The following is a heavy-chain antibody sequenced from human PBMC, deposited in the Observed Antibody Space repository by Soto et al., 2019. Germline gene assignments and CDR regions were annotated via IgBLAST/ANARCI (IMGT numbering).Heavy chain of an antibody. CDR1: GGPISSYY. Sequence: SETLSLTCTVSGGPISSYYWGWIRQSPGRGLEWIVYSYFSGSTNYNPSLKSRVTILVDRSKNQFSLKLTSVTSADTAVYYCARGLKAVVTAQFDYWGQGTLVTVSS. CDR3: ARGLKAVVTAQFDY. J-gene: IGHJ4*02. CDR2: SYFSGST. D-gene: IGHD2-21*02. V-gene: IGHV4-59*01.